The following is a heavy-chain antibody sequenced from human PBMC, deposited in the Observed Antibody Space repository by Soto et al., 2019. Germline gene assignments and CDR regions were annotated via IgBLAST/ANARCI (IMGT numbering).Heavy chain of an antibody. J-gene: IGHJ4*02. CDR3: ARYSYGSYYFDY. CDR2: IYYIGST. V-gene: IGHV4-30-4*01. D-gene: IGHD5-18*01. CDR1: GDSISSDDYY. Sequence: SETLFLTCTVSGDSISSDDYYWSWIRQPPGKGLEWIGYIYYIGSTYYNPSLKSRVTISLDTSKNQFSLKLSSVTAADTAVYYCARYSYGSYYFDYWGQGTLVTVSS.